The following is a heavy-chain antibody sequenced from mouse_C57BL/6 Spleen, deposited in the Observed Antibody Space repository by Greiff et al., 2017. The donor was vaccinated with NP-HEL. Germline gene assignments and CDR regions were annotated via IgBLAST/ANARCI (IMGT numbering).Heavy chain of an antibody. Sequence: EVKLLESGPGLVKPSQSLSLTCSVTGYSITSGYYWNWIRQFPGNKLEWMGYISYDGSNNYNPSLKNRISITRDTSKNQFFLKLNSVTTEDTATYYCARVYDYYYAMDYWGQGTSVTVSS. CDR3: ARVYDYYYAMDY. V-gene: IGHV3-6*01. D-gene: IGHD2-4*01. J-gene: IGHJ4*01. CDR1: GYSITSGYY. CDR2: ISYDGSN.